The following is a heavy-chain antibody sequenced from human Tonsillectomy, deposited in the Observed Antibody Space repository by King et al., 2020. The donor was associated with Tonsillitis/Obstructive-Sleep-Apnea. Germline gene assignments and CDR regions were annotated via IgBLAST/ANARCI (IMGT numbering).Heavy chain of an antibody. J-gene: IGHJ4*01. V-gene: IGHV4-34*01. CDR1: GGSFSGYY. D-gene: IGHD3-10*01. Sequence: VQLQQWGAGLLKPSETLSLTCAVYGGSFSGYYWTWIRQPPGKGLEWIGEINHRGSTNYNPSLKSRVTISVDTAKNQFSLKLSSVTAADTAVYYCARGPSFWEFDVSTGSNFDYCGHGTLVTVSS. CDR2: INHRGST. CDR3: ARGPSFWEFDVSTGSNFDY.